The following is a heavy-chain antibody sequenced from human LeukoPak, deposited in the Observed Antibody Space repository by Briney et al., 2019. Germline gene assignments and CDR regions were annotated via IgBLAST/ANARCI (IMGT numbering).Heavy chain of an antibody. V-gene: IGHV3-7*01. Sequence: GGSLRLSCAASGFTFSSYWMSWVRQVPGKGLEWVANINQDCSEKHYVDSVKGRFTISRDNANNSLFLQMDSLRAEDTAFYYCSREDYFGSGSPAYWGEGTPVTVSS. CDR3: SREDYFGSGSPAY. D-gene: IGHD3-10*01. CDR1: GFTFSSYW. J-gene: IGHJ4*02. CDR2: INQDCSEK.